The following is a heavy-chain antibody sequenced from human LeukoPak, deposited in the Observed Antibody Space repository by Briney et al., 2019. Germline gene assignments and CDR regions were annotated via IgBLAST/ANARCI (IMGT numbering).Heavy chain of an antibody. CDR1: GGSIISYY. V-gene: IGHV4-59*08. CDR2: IYYSGST. Sequence: SGTLSLTCTGSGGSIISYYGSWIRQPPGKGLEWIGYIYYSGSTNYNPSLKRRVTISVDTAKNQFSLKLSSVTAADTAVYYCARQAMYSSGWYPGGRTFDIWGQGTMVTVSS. J-gene: IGHJ3*02. CDR3: ARQAMYSSGWYPGGRTFDI. D-gene: IGHD6-19*01.